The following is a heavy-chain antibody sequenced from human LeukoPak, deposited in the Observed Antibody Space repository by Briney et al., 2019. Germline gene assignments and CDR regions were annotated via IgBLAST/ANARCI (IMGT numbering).Heavy chain of an antibody. CDR2: IYYSGST. V-gene: IGHV4-30-4*01. J-gene: IGHJ4*02. D-gene: IGHD3-9*01. CDR3: ARAPTRSSDTLTGYLFDS. Sequence: PSETLSLTCTVSGGSISSGDYYWSWIRQPPGKGLEWIGYIYYSGSTYYNSSLKSRVTISVDPSQNQCSLNLRSATAADTAVYYCARAPTRSSDTLTGYLFDSWGQGTLVTVSS. CDR1: GGSISSGDYY.